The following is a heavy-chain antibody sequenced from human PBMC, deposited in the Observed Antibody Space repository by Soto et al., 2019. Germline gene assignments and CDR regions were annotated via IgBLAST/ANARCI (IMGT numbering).Heavy chain of an antibody. CDR3: ARDRPRAAAGTGPNWFDP. Sequence: QVQLQESGPGLVKPSQTLSLTCTVSGGSISSGDYYWSWIRQPPGKGLERIGYIYYSGSTYYNPSLKSRVTIAVDTSKNQFSLKLSSVTAADTAVYYCARDRPRAAAGTGPNWFDPWGQGTLVTVSS. V-gene: IGHV4-30-4*01. CDR2: IYYSGST. D-gene: IGHD6-13*01. J-gene: IGHJ5*02. CDR1: GGSISSGDYY.